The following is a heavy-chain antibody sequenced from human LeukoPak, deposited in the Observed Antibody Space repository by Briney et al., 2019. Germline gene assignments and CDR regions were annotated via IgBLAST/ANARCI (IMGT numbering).Heavy chain of an antibody. CDR3: ARDHCSGGSCYYYYCMDV. D-gene: IGHD2-15*01. V-gene: IGHV4-4*07. CDR2: IYTSGST. CDR1: GGSISSYY. Sequence: PSETLSLTCTVSGGSISSYYWSWIRQPAGEGLEWIGRIYTSGSTNYNPSLKSRVTISVDKSKNQFSLKLSSVTAADTAVYYCARDHCSGGSCYYYYCMDVWGKGTTVTVSS. J-gene: IGHJ6*03.